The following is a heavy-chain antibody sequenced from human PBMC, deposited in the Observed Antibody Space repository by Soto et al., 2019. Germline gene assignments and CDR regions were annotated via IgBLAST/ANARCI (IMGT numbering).Heavy chain of an antibody. Sequence: EEQLLQSGGGLIQPGGSLRLSCVVSGIAFSRYVMNWVRQAPEKGLEWVSRISESGGSTDYADSVKGRFTISRDNSKNTLYLQMNSLISEDTAVYYCVRGVYYGDYAGYWGQGSLVTVSS. D-gene: IGHD4-17*01. CDR1: GIAFSRYV. V-gene: IGHV3-23*01. CDR3: VRGVYYGDYAGY. J-gene: IGHJ4*02. CDR2: ISESGGST.